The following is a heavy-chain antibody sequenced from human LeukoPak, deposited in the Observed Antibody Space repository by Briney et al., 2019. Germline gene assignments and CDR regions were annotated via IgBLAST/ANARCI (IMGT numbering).Heavy chain of an antibody. CDR3: ARGFYCSSTSCSPNWFDP. J-gene: IGHJ5*02. CDR1: GGSFSGYY. Sequence: SETLSLTCAVYGGSFSGYYWSWIRQPPGKGPEWIGEINHSGSTNYNPSLKSRVTISVDTSKNQFSLKLSSVTAADTAVYYCARGFYCSSTSCSPNWFDPWGQGTLVTVSS. D-gene: IGHD2-2*01. V-gene: IGHV4-34*01. CDR2: INHSGST.